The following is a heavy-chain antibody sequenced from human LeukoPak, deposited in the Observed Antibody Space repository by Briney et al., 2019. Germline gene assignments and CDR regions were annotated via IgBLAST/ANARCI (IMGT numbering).Heavy chain of an antibody. CDR3: ARARCSGGSCYSNNWFDP. J-gene: IGHJ5*02. CDR1: GFTFSSYA. V-gene: IGHV3-30*04. CDR2: ISYDGSNK. Sequence: PGGSLRLSCAASGFTFSSYAMHWVRPAPGKGLEWVAVISYDGSNKYYADSVKGRFTISRDNSKNTLYLQMNSLRAEDTAVYYCARARCSGGSCYSNNWFDPWGQGTLVTVSS. D-gene: IGHD2-15*01.